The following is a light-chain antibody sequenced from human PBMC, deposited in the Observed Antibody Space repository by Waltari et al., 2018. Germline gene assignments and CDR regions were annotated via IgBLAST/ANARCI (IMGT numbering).Light chain of an antibody. J-gene: IGKJ3*01. Sequence: DIQMTQSPSSLSASVGDRVTITCRASQSISSYLNWYQKKPGQAPNLLIFAASTLQSGVPSRFSGSGSGTEFSLTISSLQPEDFATYYCQESYSAPFTFGPGTKVDV. V-gene: IGKV1-39*01. CDR1: QSISSY. CDR2: AAS. CDR3: QESYSAPFT.